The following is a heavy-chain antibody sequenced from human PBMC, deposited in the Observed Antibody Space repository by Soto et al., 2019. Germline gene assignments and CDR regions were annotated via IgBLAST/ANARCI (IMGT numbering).Heavy chain of an antibody. D-gene: IGHD2-15*01. CDR2: ISSSNRTI. CDR1: GFTFRSYS. CDR3: AREGWPLLQTGMDV. J-gene: IGHJ6*02. Sequence: XASLRLSCAASGFTFRSYSMNWVRQAPGKGLEWVSYISSSNRTINYADSVKGRFIISRDNAKNSLYLQMHSLRDEDTAVYYCAREGWPLLQTGMDVWGQGTTVTVSS. V-gene: IGHV3-48*02.